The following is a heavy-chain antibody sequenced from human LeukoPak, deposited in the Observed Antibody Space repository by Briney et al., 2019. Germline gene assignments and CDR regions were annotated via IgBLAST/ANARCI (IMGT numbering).Heavy chain of an antibody. D-gene: IGHD3-22*01. CDR2: IKQDGSEK. Sequence: GGSLRLSCAASGFTFSSYGMHWVRQAPGKGLEWVANIKQDGSEKYYVDSVKGRFTISRDNAKNSLYLQMNSLRAEDTAVYCCARGGYYDSSGYYVFDYWGQGTLVTVSS. J-gene: IGHJ4*02. CDR3: ARGGYYDSSGYYVFDY. CDR1: GFTFSSYG. V-gene: IGHV3-7*01.